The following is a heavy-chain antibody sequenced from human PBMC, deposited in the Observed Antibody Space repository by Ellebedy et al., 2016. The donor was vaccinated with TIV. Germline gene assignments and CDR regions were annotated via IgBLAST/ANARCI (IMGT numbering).Heavy chain of an antibody. CDR3: ARDLGYCSSTSCYRDYYYMDV. Sequence: GSLRLSXTVSGGSISSYYWSWIRQPPGKGLEWIGYIYYSGSTNYNPSLKSRVTISVDTSKNQFSLKLSSVTAADTAVYYCARDLGYCSSTSCYRDYYYMDVWGKGTTVTVSS. V-gene: IGHV4-59*01. CDR2: IYYSGST. CDR1: GGSISSYY. J-gene: IGHJ6*03. D-gene: IGHD2-2*02.